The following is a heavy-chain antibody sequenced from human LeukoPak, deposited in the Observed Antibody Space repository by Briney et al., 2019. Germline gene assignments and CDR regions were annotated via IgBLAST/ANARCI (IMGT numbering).Heavy chain of an antibody. CDR1: GFTFSSYA. V-gene: IGHV3-23*01. CDR3: AKDQVGDYGMDV. CDR2: ISGSGGST. J-gene: IGHJ6*02. Sequence: QSGGSLRLSCAASGFTFSSYAMSWVRQAPGKGLEWVSAISGSGGSTYYADSVKGRFTISRDNSKNTLYLQMNSLRAEDTAVYYCAKDQVGDYGMDVWGQGTTVTVSS. D-gene: IGHD3-16*01.